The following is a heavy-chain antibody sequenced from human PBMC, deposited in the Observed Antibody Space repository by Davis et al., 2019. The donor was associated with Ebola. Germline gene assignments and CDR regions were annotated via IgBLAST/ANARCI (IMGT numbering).Heavy chain of an antibody. CDR2: ISSSGSTI. J-gene: IGHJ5*02. D-gene: IGHD3-9*01. CDR1: GFTFSDYY. Sequence: GESLKISCAASGFTFSDYYMSWIRQAPGKGLEWVSYISSSGSTIYYADSVKGRFTISRDNAKNSLYLQMNSLRAEDTAVYYCARECYDILTGYLMGPNWFDPWGQGTLVTVSS. CDR3: ARECYDILTGYLMGPNWFDP. V-gene: IGHV3-11*01.